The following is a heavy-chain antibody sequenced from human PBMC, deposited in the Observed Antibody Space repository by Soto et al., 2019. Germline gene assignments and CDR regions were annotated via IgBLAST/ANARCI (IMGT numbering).Heavy chain of an antibody. CDR3: ARAPYDYIWGSYRSEY. CDR2: MNPNSGNT. D-gene: IGHD3-16*02. J-gene: IGHJ4*02. Sequence: QVQLVQSGAEVQKPWASVKVSCKASGYTFTSYDINWVRQSTGQGLEWMGWMNPNSGNTGYAQKFQGRVTMTRNTSISTAYMELSSLRSEETAVYYCARAPYDYIWGSYRSEYWGQGTLVTVSS. V-gene: IGHV1-8*01. CDR1: GYTFTSYD.